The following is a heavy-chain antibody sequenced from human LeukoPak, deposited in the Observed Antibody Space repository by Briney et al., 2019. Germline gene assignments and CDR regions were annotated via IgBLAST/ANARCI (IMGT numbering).Heavy chain of an antibody. CDR2: INPNSGVT. Sequence: ASVKVTCKASGYNFSGYYVYWVRQAPGQGLECMGCINPNSGVTNYEQKFQGRVIMTRDTSVNTAYMELSRLRSDDTAVYYCARFRHSNPFDYWGQGTLVTVSS. V-gene: IGHV1-2*02. J-gene: IGHJ4*02. D-gene: IGHD4-11*01. CDR1: GYNFSGYY. CDR3: ARFRHSNPFDY.